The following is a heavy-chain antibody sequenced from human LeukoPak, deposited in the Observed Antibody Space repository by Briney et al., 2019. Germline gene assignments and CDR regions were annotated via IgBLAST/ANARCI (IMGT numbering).Heavy chain of an antibody. Sequence: QAGGSLRLSCAASGFRFSDYSMNWVRQAPGKGLEWISYIGISSGNTKYADSVRGRFTISGDSAKRSLYLQMNSLRVEDTAVYYCARDHNYAFDNWGQGTQVTLSS. J-gene: IGHJ4*02. V-gene: IGHV3-48*04. CDR1: GFRFSDYS. D-gene: IGHD1-1*01. CDR2: IGISSGNT. CDR3: ARDHNYAFDN.